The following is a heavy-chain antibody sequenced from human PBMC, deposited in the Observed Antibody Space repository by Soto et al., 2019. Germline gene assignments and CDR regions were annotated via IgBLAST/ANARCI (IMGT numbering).Heavy chain of an antibody. J-gene: IGHJ4*02. D-gene: IGHD3-3*01. Sequence: ASVKVSCKASGYTFANFGITWVRQAPGQGLEWMGWISAYNGNTNYAKNLQGRVTMTTDTAYMELSSLRSEDTAVYYCAATRRDFWSGYSYWGQGTLVTVSS. V-gene: IGHV1-18*01. CDR2: ISAYNGNT. CDR3: AATRRDFWSGYSY. CDR1: GYTFANFG.